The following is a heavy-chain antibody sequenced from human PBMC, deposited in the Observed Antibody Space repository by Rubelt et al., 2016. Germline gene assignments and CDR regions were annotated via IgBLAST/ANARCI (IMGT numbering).Heavy chain of an antibody. J-gene: IGHJ6*02. D-gene: IGHD4-17*01. CDR2: IYSTGST. Sequence: QVQLVESGGGVVQPGRSLRLSCAASGFIFRSYGMYWVRQAPGKGLEWVSSIYSTGSTYYVDSVKGRFTMSRDNSQKTLYLQRNSLSAEDTALYDCAMTTVNYYYHGMDVWGQGTTVTVSS. V-gene: IGHV3-NL1*01. CDR1: GFIFRSYG. CDR3: AMTTVNYYYHGMDV.